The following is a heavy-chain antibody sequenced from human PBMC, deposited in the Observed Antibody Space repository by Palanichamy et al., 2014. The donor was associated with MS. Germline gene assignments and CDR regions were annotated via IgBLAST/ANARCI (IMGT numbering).Heavy chain of an antibody. CDR2: IGGSGDLT. Sequence: EVQVLESGGGLVQPGESLRLSCAASGFAFNTYAMSWVRQAPGKGLQWVSTIGGSGDLTFYSDSVKGRFSISRDNSKDTVYLQMSSLTAEDTAIYYCARDPKTHDSSGRLFGSWGQGALVTVSP. CDR1: GFAFNTYA. J-gene: IGHJ4*02. D-gene: IGHD3-22*01. CDR3: ARDPKTHDSSGRLFGS. V-gene: IGHV3-23*01.